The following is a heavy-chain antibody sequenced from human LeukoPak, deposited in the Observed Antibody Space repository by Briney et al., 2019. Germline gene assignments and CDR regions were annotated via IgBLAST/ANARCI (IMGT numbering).Heavy chain of an antibody. D-gene: IGHD3-10*01. J-gene: IGHJ6*03. V-gene: IGHV1-69*01. CDR3: AREWGGDRGPIGYYYYYMDV. CDR2: IIPIFGTA. Sequence: GSSVKVSCKASGGTFSSYAISWVRQAPGQGLEWMGGIIPIFGTANYAQKFQGRVTITADESTSTAYMELSSLRSEDTAVYYCAREWGGDRGPIGYYYYYMDVWGKGTTVTVSS. CDR1: GGTFSSYA.